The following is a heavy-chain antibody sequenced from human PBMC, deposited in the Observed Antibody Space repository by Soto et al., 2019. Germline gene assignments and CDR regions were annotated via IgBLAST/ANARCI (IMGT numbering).Heavy chain of an antibody. Sequence: PGGSLRLSCAASGFTFSNAWMSWVRQAPGKGLEWVGRIKSKTDGGTTDYAAPVKGRFTISRDDSKNTLYLQMNSLKTEDTAVYYCTTDPSPPLGYCSSTSCYRDWFDPWGQGTLVTVSS. V-gene: IGHV3-15*01. CDR2: IKSKTDGGTT. CDR3: TTDPSPPLGYCSSTSCYRDWFDP. CDR1: GFTFSNAW. J-gene: IGHJ5*02. D-gene: IGHD2-2*02.